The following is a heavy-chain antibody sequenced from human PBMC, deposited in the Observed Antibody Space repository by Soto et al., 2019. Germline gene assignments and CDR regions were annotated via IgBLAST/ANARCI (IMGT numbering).Heavy chain of an antibody. D-gene: IGHD3-22*01. CDR3: ARDSYYYDSSGYLDY. CDR1: GYTFTGYY. J-gene: IGHJ4*02. Sequence: ASVKVSCKASGYTFTGYYMHWVRQAPGQGLEWMGWINPNSGGTNYAQKFQGRVTMTRDTSISTAYMELSRLRSDDTAAYYCARDSYYYDSSGYLDYWGQGTLVTVSS. V-gene: IGHV1-2*02. CDR2: INPNSGGT.